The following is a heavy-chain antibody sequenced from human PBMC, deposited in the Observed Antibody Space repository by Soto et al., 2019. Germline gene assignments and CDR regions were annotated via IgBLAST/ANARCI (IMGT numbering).Heavy chain of an antibody. D-gene: IGHD6-13*01. V-gene: IGHV5-51*01. CDR1: GYSFTSYW. CDR3: ARTAAAGKYYYAMGV. CDR2: IYPGDSDT. Sequence: GESLKISCKGSGYSFTSYWIGWVRQMPGKGLECMGIIYPGDSDTRYSPSFQGQVTISADKSISTAYLQWSSLKASDTAMYYCARTAAAGKYYYAMGVWGQGTTVTV. J-gene: IGHJ6*02.